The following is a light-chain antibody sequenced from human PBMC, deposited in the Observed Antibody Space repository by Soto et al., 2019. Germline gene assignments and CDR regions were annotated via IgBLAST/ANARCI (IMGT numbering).Light chain of an antibody. CDR2: EAY. Sequence: QSALTQPASVSGSPGQSITISCIGSSSDIGSYNLVSWYQKEPGKAPKLVIYEAYKRPSGVSARFSGSKSGNTASLTISGLQAEDEADYYCSSYAGSRTYVVFGGGTKLTVL. CDR3: SSYAGSRTYVV. CDR1: SSDIGSYNL. J-gene: IGLJ2*01. V-gene: IGLV2-23*01.